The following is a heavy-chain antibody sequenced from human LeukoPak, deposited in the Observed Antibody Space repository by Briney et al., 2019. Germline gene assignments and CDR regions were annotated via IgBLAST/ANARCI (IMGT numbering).Heavy chain of an antibody. D-gene: IGHD3-10*01. Sequence: ASVKVSCKASGYTFTSYGISWVRQAPGQGLEWMGWISAYNGNTNYAQKLQGRVTMTTDTSTSTAYMELRSLRSDDTAVYYCARAMVRGVINPDFDYWRQVTLVSVSS. CDR1: GYTFTSYG. CDR3: ARAMVRGVINPDFDY. V-gene: IGHV1-18*01. CDR2: ISAYNGNT. J-gene: IGHJ4*02.